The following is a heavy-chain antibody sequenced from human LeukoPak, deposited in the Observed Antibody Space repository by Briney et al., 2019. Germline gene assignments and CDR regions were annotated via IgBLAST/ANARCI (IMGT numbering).Heavy chain of an antibody. CDR3: ARDRGRSDYDFWSGYYNSRYYFDY. V-gene: IGHV1-18*01. CDR1: GYTFTSYG. D-gene: IGHD3-3*01. CDR2: ISAYNGNT. J-gene: IGHJ4*02. Sequence: ASVKVSCKASGYTFTSYGISWVRQAPGQGLEWMGWISAYNGNTNYAQKLQGRVTMTTDTSTSTAYMELRSLRSDDTAVYYCARDRGRSDYDFWSGYYNSRYYFDYWGQGTLVTVSS.